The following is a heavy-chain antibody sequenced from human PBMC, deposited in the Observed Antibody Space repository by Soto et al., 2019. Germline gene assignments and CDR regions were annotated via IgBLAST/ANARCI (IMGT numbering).Heavy chain of an antibody. Sequence: QVQLVQSGVEVKKPWASVKVSCKASGYTFTTYAMHWVRQAPGQRLDGMGWINAGNGKTKYSQKLQGRVTITRDTSATTVYMELSSLRSEDTAVYYCARAGDDCSTTNCYMIDYLGQGTLVTVSS. CDR2: INAGNGKT. CDR1: GYTFTTYA. V-gene: IGHV1-3*01. CDR3: ARAGDDCSTTNCYMIDY. J-gene: IGHJ4*02. D-gene: IGHD2-2*02.